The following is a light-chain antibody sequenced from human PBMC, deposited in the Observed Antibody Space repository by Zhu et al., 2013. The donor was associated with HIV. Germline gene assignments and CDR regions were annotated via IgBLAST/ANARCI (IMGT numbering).Light chain of an antibody. V-gene: IGKV3-20*01. CDR3: QQYGTSPVYT. J-gene: IGKJ2*01. CDR2: GAS. CDR1: QSVTHNF. Sequence: EIVLTQSPGTLSLSPGERATLSCRASQSVTHNFLAWYQQRPGQAPSLLFYGASTRAPGVPDRFSGSGSGTDFTLTISRLEPEDFAVYYCQQYGTSPVYTFGQGTKLEI.